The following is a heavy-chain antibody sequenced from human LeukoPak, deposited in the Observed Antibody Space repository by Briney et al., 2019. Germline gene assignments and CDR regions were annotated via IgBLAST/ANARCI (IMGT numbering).Heavy chain of an antibody. J-gene: IGHJ4*02. V-gene: IGHV3-48*02. CDR2: ISSGGSTK. CDR1: GFTFSTYS. D-gene: IGHD3-22*01. Sequence: GGSLRLSCAASGFTFSTYSVNWVRQAPGKGLEWVSYISSGGSTKYYSDSVKGRFTISRDNAKNSLHLQVNSLRDEDTAVYYCARDYYDSSGFYGLDYWGQGTLVTVSS. CDR3: ARDYYDSSGFYGLDY.